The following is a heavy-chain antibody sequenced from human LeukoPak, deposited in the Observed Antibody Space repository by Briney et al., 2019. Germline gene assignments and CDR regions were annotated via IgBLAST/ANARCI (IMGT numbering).Heavy chain of an antibody. V-gene: IGHV4-59*08. Sequence: SETLSLTCTVSGGSISSYYWSWIRQPPGKGLEWIAYIYYSGSTSYNPSLKSRVTISVDSSKNQLSLKMSSVTAADMAVYYCARAYCSAGSCFSRGNFDYWGQGTLVTVSS. CDR3: ARAYCSAGSCFSRGNFDY. D-gene: IGHD2-15*01. CDR2: IYYSGST. J-gene: IGHJ4*02. CDR1: GGSISSYY.